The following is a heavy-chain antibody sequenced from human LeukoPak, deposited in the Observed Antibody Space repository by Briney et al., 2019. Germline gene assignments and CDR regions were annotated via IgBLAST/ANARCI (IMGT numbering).Heavy chain of an antibody. CDR1: GYTFTSYG. CDR2: ISAYNGNT. D-gene: IGHD3-22*01. V-gene: IGHV1-18*01. CDR3: ARDRGPAKFTGYDSSGYYFGDDFDY. J-gene: IGHJ4*02. Sequence: VSVKVSCKASGYTFTSYGISWVRQAPGQGLEWMGWISAYNGNTNYAQKLQGRVTMTTDTSTSTAYMELRSLRSDDTAVYYCARDRGPAKFTGYDSSGYYFGDDFDYWGQGTLVTVSS.